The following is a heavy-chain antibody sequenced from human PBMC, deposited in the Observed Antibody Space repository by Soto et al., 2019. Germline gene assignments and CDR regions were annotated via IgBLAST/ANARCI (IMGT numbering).Heavy chain of an antibody. CDR3: AGGRLWYEY. CDR2: SYYSGST. D-gene: IGHD5-18*01. V-gene: IGHV4-59*01. CDR1: GGSISSYY. J-gene: IGHJ4*02. Sequence: QVQLQESGPGLVKPSETLSLTCTVSGGSISSYYWNWIRQPPGKGLEWIGYSYYSGSTNYNPSLKSRVTISVDTSKNQFSLKLSSVTAADTAVYYCAGGRLWYEYWGQGTLVTVSS.